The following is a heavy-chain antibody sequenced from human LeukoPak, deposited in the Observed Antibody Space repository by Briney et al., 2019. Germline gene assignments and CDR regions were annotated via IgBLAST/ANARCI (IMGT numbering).Heavy chain of an antibody. Sequence: GGSLRLSCETAGFTFGSYVMHWVRRTPGKGLVWVSRISHDGFISYADSVKGRFTISRDNAKNTLILQMNSLRAEDTAVYYCARDWVYKIDYWGRGTLVTVSS. CDR2: ISHDGFI. CDR3: ARDWVYKIDY. CDR1: GFTFGSYV. J-gene: IGHJ4*02. V-gene: IGHV3-74*01. D-gene: IGHD5-24*01.